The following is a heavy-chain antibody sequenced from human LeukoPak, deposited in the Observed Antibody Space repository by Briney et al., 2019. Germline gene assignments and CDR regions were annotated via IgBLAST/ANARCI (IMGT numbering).Heavy chain of an antibody. CDR2: INHNGNVN. V-gene: IGHV3-7*03. CDR1: GFTFSSYW. Sequence: GGSLRLSCAASGFTFSSYWMNWARQAPGKGLEWVASINHNGNVNYYVDSVKGRFTISRDNAKNSLFLQMNSLRAEDTAVYYCARGPLIAAAGTWWGQGTLVTVSS. J-gene: IGHJ4*02. D-gene: IGHD6-13*01. CDR3: ARGPLIAAAGTW.